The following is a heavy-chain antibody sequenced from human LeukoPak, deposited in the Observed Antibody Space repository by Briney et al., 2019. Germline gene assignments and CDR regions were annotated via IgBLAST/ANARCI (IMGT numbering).Heavy chain of an antibody. J-gene: IGHJ3*02. D-gene: IGHD3-22*01. CDR3: ARNSRDYYDSSGYYYHDAFDI. CDR1: GGSISSYY. Sequence: SETLSLTCTVSGGSISSYYWSWIRQPPGKGLEWIGYIYYSGSTNYNPSLKSRVTISVDTSKNQFSLKLSSVTAADTAVYYCARNSRDYYDSSGYYYHDAFDIWGQGTMVTVSS. V-gene: IGHV4-59*12. CDR2: IYYSGST.